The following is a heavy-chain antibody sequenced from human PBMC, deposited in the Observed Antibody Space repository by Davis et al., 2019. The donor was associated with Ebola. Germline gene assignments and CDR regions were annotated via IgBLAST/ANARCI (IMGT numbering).Heavy chain of an antibody. CDR1: GFTFSSYG. J-gene: IGHJ4*02. Sequence: LKISCAASGFTFSSYGMHWVRQAPGKGLEWVANIKQDGSEKYYVDSVKGRFTISRDNAKNSLYLQMNSLRAEDTAVYYCARDGSYSSSSGDYWGQGTLVTVSS. CDR3: ARDGSYSSSSGDY. V-gene: IGHV3-7*01. D-gene: IGHD6-6*01. CDR2: IKQDGSEK.